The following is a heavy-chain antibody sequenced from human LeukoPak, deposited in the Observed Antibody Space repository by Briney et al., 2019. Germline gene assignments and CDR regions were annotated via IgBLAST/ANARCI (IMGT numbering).Heavy chain of an antibody. J-gene: IGHJ4*02. CDR3: ARRGYYDSVEDY. CDR1: GGSISSSSYY. V-gene: IGHV4-39*01. Sequence: SETLSLTCTVSGGSISSSSYYWVGIRHPPGKGREWFGSIYYSGSTYYIPSLKSPVPISGDTSKNQFTLKLSSVTAADTAVYYCARRGYYDSVEDYWGQGTLVTVSS. CDR2: IYYSGST. D-gene: IGHD3-22*01.